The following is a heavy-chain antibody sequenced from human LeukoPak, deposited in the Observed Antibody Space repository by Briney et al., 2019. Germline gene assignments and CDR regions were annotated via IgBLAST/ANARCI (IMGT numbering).Heavy chain of an antibody. J-gene: IGHJ4*02. V-gene: IGHV3-20*04. CDR1: GFTFDDYG. CDR3: AKDCTSTNCYVDY. D-gene: IGHD2-2*01. CDR2: INWNGGST. Sequence: GGSLRLSCAASGFTFDDYGMSWVRQGPGKGPEWVSGINWNGGSTTYADSVKGRFAISRDNAKNSLYLQMNSLRAEDTALYYCAKDCTSTNCYVDYWGQGTLVTVSS.